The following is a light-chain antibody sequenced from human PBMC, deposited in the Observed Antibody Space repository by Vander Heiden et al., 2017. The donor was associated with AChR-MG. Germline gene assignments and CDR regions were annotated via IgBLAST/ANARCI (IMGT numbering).Light chain of an antibody. J-gene: IGKJ5*01. CDR3: QQYDSTPLT. CDR2: WAS. Sequence: DIVMTQSPDSLAVSLGERATINCKSSQSVLYSSNNKNYLAWYQQKPGQPPKLLIYWASTRESGVPDRFSGSGSGTDFTLTISSLQAADVAVYYCQQYDSTPLTFGQGTRLEIK. V-gene: IGKV4-1*01. CDR1: QSVLYSSNNKNY.